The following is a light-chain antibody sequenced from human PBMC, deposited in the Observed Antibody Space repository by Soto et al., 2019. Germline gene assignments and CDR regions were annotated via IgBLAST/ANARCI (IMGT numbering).Light chain of an antibody. CDR3: QQSYSTRL. CDR2: AAS. CDR1: QSISSY. Sequence: DIQMTQSPSSLSESVGDRVTNTCRASQSISSYLNWYQQKPGKAPKLLIYAASSLQSGVPSRFSGSGSGTDFTLTISSLQPEDFATYYCQQSYSTRLFGPGTKVDIK. V-gene: IGKV1-39*01. J-gene: IGKJ3*01.